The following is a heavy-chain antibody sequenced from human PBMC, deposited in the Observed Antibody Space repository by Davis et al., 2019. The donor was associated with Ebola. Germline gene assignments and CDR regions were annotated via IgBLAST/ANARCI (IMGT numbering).Heavy chain of an antibody. CDR3: VGGWLRNGMDD. CDR2: TYYNSDLYN. D-gene: IGHD6-19*01. J-gene: IGHJ6*04. V-gene: IGHV6-1*01. Sequence: HSQILSLTCAISGDSLSRRRVSWNWIRQSPSRGLEWLGRTYYNSDLYNDYAVSVKGRITISPDTSKNQVSLQLHSVTPEDTVVYHCVGGWLRNGMDDWGKGTTVIVSS. CDR1: GDSLSRRRVS.